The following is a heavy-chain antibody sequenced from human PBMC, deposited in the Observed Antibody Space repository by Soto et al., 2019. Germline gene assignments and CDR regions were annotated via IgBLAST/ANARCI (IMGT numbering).Heavy chain of an antibody. CDR3: ARDLVGATI. J-gene: IGHJ4*02. D-gene: IGHD1-26*01. CDR2: ISSSSNYI. CDR1: GFTFNSYS. V-gene: IGHV3-21*01. Sequence: GGSLRLSCAASGFTFNSYSMNWVRQVPGKGLEWVSSISSSSNYIYYADSMKGRFTISRDNAKNSMYLQMNSLRAEDTGVYYCARDLVGATIWGQGTLVTVSS.